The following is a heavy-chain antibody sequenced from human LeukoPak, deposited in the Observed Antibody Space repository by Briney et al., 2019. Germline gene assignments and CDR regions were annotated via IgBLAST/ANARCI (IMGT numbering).Heavy chain of an antibody. CDR2: IKQDGSEK. D-gene: IGHD6-19*01. J-gene: IGHJ4*02. CDR1: GFTFSSYW. CDR3: ARDLGSSGWYCDY. Sequence: PGGSLRLSCAASGFTFSSYWMSWVRQAPGKGLEWVANIKQDGSEKYYVDSAKGRFTISRDNAKNSLYLQMNSLRAEDTAVYYCARDLGSSGWYCDYWGQGTLVTVSS. V-gene: IGHV3-7*01.